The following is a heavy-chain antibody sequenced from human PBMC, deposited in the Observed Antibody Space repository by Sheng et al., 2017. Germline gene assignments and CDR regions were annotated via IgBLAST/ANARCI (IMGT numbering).Heavy chain of an antibody. V-gene: IGHV3-48*03. D-gene: IGHD1-1*01. Sequence: GGSLRLSCAASGFTFSSYEMNWVRQAPGKGLEWVSYINSGGDTIYYADSVKGRFTISRDNAKNSLYLQMNSLRAEDTAVYYCARFARERQRIPYFDYWGQGTLVTVSS. CDR1: GFTFSSYE. J-gene: IGHJ4*02. CDR2: INSGGDTI. CDR3: ARFARERQRIPYFDY.